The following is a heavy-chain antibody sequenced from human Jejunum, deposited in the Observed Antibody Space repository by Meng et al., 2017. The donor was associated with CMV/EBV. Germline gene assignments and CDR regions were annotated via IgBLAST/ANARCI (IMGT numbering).Heavy chain of an antibody. CDR3: AAEVAVRNYFSYGMDV. J-gene: IGHJ6*02. CDR1: GFSVNSNF. Sequence: GFSVNSNFMTWVRQAPGKGLEWVAAGYSAGMTYYADSVKGRFTISRDNSKNTMFLQMNGLRLEDTAMYYCAAEVAVRNYFSYGMDVWGQGTTVTVSS. V-gene: IGHV3-53*05. D-gene: IGHD3-10*01. CDR2: GYSAGMT.